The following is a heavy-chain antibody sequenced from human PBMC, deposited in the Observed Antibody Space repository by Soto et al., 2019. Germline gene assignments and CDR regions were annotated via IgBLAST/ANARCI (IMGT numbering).Heavy chain of an antibody. Sequence: QLQLVESGGGVLQPGTSLTLSCTASGIMFKSYVMHWVLQAPGKGLERVALTSYDGNNQYYGDSVKARFTVSIDNSKITLHLQMDSLRPEDTALYYCARWGTTGGFDLWGQGTLVSVSS. V-gene: IGHV3-30-3*01. D-gene: IGHD3-16*01. CDR3: ARWGTTGGFDL. CDR1: GIMFKSYV. CDR2: TSYDGNNQ. J-gene: IGHJ4*02.